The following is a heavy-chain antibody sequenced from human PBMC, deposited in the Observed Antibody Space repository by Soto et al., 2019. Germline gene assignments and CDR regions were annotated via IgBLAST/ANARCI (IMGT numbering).Heavy chain of an antibody. CDR2: VSSSGTTM. Sequence: QVQLAESGGGLVEPGGYLRISCAASGFTFSDYDMSWIRQSPGQGLEWVSFVSSSGTTMYFAASVKGRFTISRDNAKNSLYLKMNSLRAEDTAVYYCARMGPMAARPSYWGQGTLVTVSS. CDR1: GFTFSDYD. CDR3: ARMGPMAARPSY. D-gene: IGHD6-6*01. V-gene: IGHV3-11*01. J-gene: IGHJ4*02.